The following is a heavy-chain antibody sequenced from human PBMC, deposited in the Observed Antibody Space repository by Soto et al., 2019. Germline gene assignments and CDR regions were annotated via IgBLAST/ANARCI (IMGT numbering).Heavy chain of an antibody. J-gene: IGHJ5*02. D-gene: IGHD3-10*01. CDR3: ARDWYYEGSGSSDCFDP. Sequence: ASVKVSCKASGYILTSYGISWVRQAPGQGLEWMGWLSAYNGDTRYAQNMQGRVSMTTDTSTSTAYMELRSLRADDTAVYFCARDWYYEGSGSSDCFDPWGQGTLVTVSS. CDR2: LSAYNGDT. CDR1: GYILTSYG. V-gene: IGHV1-18*01.